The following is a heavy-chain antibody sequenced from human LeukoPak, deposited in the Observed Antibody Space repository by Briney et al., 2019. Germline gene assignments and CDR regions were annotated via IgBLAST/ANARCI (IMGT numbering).Heavy chain of an antibody. CDR1: GFTFSSYS. V-gene: IGHV3-48*01. J-gene: IGHJ5*02. CDR3: ARGEGKAAEEANWFDP. Sequence: PGGSLRLSCAASGFTFSSYSMNWVRQAPGKGLEWVSYISSSSSTIYYADSVKGRFTISRDNAKNSLYLQMNSLRGEDTAVYYCARGEGKAAEEANWFDPWGQGTLVTVSS. CDR2: ISSSSSTI. D-gene: IGHD6-13*01.